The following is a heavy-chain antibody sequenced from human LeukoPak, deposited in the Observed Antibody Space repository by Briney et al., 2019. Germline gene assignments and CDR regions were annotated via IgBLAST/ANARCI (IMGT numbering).Heavy chain of an antibody. D-gene: IGHD1-26*01. V-gene: IGHV3-53*01. CDR1: GFTVSSNS. CDR3: AKRPNSGCYYDY. Sequence: GGSLRLSCTVSGFTVSSNSMSWVRQAPGKGLEWVSSIFPSGGEIHYADSVRGRFTISRDNSKSTLSLQMNSLRAEDTAVYYCAKRPNSGCYYDYWGQGTLVTVSS. CDR2: IFPSGGEI. J-gene: IGHJ4*02.